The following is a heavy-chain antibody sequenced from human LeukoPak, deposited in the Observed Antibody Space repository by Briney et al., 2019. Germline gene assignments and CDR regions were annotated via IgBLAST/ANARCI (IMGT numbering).Heavy chain of an antibody. CDR2: ISGSGGST. J-gene: IGHJ4*02. CDR3: AKDLAYGDYLPDY. D-gene: IGHD4-17*01. Sequence: PGGSLRLSCAASGFTFSSYAMSWVRQAPGKGLEWVSAISGSGGSTYYADSVKGRFTISRDNSKNTLYLQMDSLRAEDTAVYYCAKDLAYGDYLPDYWGQGTLVTVSS. CDR1: GFTFSSYA. V-gene: IGHV3-23*01.